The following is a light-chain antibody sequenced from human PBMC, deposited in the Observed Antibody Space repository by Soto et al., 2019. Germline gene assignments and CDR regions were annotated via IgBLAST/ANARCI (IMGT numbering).Light chain of an antibody. Sequence: EIVMTQSPATLSVSPGERATLSCRASQSIGTHLAWYQQKPGQAPSLLIYEGSTRATGVPARFSGSGSGPDFTLTISSLQSADFAVYSCQQYNDWPRTFGQGTKVEIK. J-gene: IGKJ1*01. CDR1: QSIGTH. CDR3: QQYNDWPRT. CDR2: EGS. V-gene: IGKV3-15*01.